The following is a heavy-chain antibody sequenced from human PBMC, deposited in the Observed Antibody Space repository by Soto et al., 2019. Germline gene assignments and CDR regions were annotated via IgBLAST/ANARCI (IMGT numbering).Heavy chain of an antibody. CDR1: GGSISSGGYY. Sequence: SETLSLTCTVPGGSISSGGYYWSWIRQHPGKGLEWIGYIYYSGSTYYNPSLKSRVTISVDTSKNQFSLKLSSVTAADTAVYYCARAGAHSSSPWHRAYYYGMDVWGQGTTVTVSS. CDR3: ARAGAHSSSPWHRAYYYGMDV. J-gene: IGHJ6*02. D-gene: IGHD6-6*01. V-gene: IGHV4-31*03. CDR2: IYYSGST.